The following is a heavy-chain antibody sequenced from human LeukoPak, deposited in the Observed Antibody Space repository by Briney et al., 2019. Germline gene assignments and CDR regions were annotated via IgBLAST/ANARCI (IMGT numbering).Heavy chain of an antibody. Sequence: PSETLSLTCTVSGGSISSSSYYWGWIRQPPGKGLEWIGSIYYSGSSYYNPSLKSRVTMSVDTSKNQFSLKLSSVTAADTAVYYCARVSLEWLVPDYWGQGTLVTVSS. J-gene: IGHJ4*02. CDR2: IYYSGSS. CDR3: ARVSLEWLVPDY. D-gene: IGHD6-19*01. CDR1: GGSISSSSYY. V-gene: IGHV4-39*07.